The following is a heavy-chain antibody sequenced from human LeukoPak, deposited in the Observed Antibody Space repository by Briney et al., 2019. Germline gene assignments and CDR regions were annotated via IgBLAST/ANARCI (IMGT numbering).Heavy chain of an antibody. CDR1: GFTFSSYN. J-gene: IGHJ4*02. CDR3: ARGRYGGYFDY. Sequence: GGSLRLSCAASGFTFSSYNMNWVRQAPGKGLEWVSPISGSGGSTYYADSVKGRFTISRDNSKNTLYLQMNSLRAEDTAVYYCARGRYGGYFDYWGQGTLVTVSS. CDR2: ISGSGGST. D-gene: IGHD5-12*01. V-gene: IGHV3-23*01.